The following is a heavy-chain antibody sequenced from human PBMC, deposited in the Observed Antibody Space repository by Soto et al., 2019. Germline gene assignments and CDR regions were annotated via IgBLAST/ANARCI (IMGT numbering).Heavy chain of an antibody. Sequence: SETLSLTCSVSGASISSGQYYWSWIRQPPGKGLEWIGYIYYNGDTYNNPSLRSRLAISVDTSKNQFSLILNSVTAADTAVYFCARALGEASVPHWGQVTLVTVS. CDR1: GASISSGQYY. V-gene: IGHV4-30-4*01. CDR2: IYYNGDT. D-gene: IGHD3-10*01. CDR3: ARALGEASVPH. J-gene: IGHJ4*02.